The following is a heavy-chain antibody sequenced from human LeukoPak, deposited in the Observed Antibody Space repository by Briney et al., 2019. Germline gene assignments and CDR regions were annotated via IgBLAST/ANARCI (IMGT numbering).Heavy chain of an antibody. D-gene: IGHD2-2*01. Sequence: PGGSLRLSCAASGFTFSASAMHWVRQAPGKGLEWVGRIRSRHNNYATAFAASVKGRFTISRDESKNTAYLQMNSLKTEDTAVYYCTRHAEVVPPAVSYYYYYMDVWGKGTTVTVSS. J-gene: IGHJ6*03. CDR1: GFTFSASA. CDR3: TRHAEVVPPAVSYYYYYMDV. V-gene: IGHV3-73*01. CDR2: IRSRHNNYAT.